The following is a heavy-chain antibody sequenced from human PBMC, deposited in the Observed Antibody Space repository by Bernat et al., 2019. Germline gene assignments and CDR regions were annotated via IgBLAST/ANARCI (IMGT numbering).Heavy chain of an antibody. CDR1: GYTFTSYA. CDR3: ARVPPPYYGDYFPGAFDI. V-gene: IGHV1-3*01. CDR2: INAGNGNT. Sequence: QVQLVQSGAEVKKPGASVKVSYKASGYTFTSYAMHWVRQAPGQRLEWMGWINAGNGNTKYSQKFQGRVTITRDTSASTAYMELSSLRSEDTAVYYCARVPPPYYGDYFPGAFDIWGQGTMVTVSS. J-gene: IGHJ3*02. D-gene: IGHD4-17*01.